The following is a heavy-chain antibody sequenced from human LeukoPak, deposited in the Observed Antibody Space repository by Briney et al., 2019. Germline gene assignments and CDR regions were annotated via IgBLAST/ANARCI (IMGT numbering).Heavy chain of an antibody. CDR1: EFTFNSYW. CDR2: ITNSGSDI. CDR3: ACPYRSRFDY. Sequence: GGSLRLSCAASEFTFNSYWMSWVRQAPGKGLEWISYITNSGSDIEYADSVKGRFTISWDNAKKSLYLEMNTLRAEDTAIYYCACPYRSRFDYWGQGTLVTVSS. V-gene: IGHV3-21*05. J-gene: IGHJ4*02. D-gene: IGHD6-13*01.